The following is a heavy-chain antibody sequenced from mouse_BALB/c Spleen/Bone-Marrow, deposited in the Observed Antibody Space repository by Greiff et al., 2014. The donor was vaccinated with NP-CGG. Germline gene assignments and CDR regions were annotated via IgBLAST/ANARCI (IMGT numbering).Heavy chain of an antibody. V-gene: IGHV1S132*01. J-gene: IGHJ2*01. Sequence: QVQRKESGAELVKPGASGKLSCKTSGYSFTSYWIQWVKQRPGQGLGWVGVIFPGTGTTYYNEKFKDKATLTIDTSSSTAYMQLSSLTSEDSAVYFCARKGISTVIAAAYYFDYWGQGSTLTVSS. CDR3: ARKGISTVIAAAYYFDY. CDR1: GYSFTSYW. D-gene: IGHD2-4*01. CDR2: IFPGTGTT.